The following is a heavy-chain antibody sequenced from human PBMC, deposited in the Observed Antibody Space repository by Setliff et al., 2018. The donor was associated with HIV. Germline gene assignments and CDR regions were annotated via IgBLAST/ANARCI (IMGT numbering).Heavy chain of an antibody. CDR2: INHSGST. J-gene: IGHJ6*03. CDR1: GGSFSGYY. Sequence: PSETLSLTCAVYGGSFSGYYWSWIRQPPGKGLEWIGEINHSGSTNYNPSLKSRVTISVDTSKNQFSLKLSSVTAADTAVYYCAKQYSMYYYYYMDVWGKGTTVTVSS. V-gene: IGHV4-34*01. CDR3: AKQYSMYYYYYMDV. D-gene: IGHD6-6*01.